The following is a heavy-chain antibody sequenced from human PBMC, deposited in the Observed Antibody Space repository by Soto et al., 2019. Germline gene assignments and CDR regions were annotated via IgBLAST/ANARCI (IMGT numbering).Heavy chain of an antibody. CDR2: IIPIFGTA. CDR3: VYGSGSYYSSLQAFDI. CDR1: GGTFSSYA. D-gene: IGHD3-10*01. V-gene: IGHV1-69*13. Sequence: SVKVSCKASGGTFSSYAISWVRQAPGQGLEWMGGIIPIFGTANYAQKFQGRVTITADESTSTAYMELSSLRSEDTAVYYCVYGSGSYYSSLQAFDIWGQGTMVTVSS. J-gene: IGHJ3*02.